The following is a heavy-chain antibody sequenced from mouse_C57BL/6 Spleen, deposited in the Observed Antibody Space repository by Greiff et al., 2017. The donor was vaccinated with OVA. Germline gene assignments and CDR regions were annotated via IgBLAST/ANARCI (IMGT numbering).Heavy chain of an antibody. CDR1: GFNIKDDY. CDR3: TTVVANGY. V-gene: IGHV14-4*01. J-gene: IGHJ4*01. D-gene: IGHD1-1*01. Sequence: VQLKESGAELVRPGASVKLSCTASGFNIKDDYMHWVKQRPEQGLEWIGWIDPENGDTEYASKFQGKATITADTSSNTAYLQLSSLTSEDTAVYYCTTVVANGYWGQGTSVTVSS. CDR2: IDPENGDT.